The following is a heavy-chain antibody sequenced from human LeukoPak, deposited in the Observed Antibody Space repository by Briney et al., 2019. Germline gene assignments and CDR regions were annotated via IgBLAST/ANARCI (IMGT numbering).Heavy chain of an antibody. CDR2: IIPIFGTA. J-gene: IGHJ3*02. CDR3: ARDLLTTKAFDI. Sequence: SVKVSCKASGGTFSSYAISWVRQAPGQGLEWMGGIIPIFGTANYAQKFQGRVTITADESTSTAYMELSSLRSEDTAVYYCARDLLTTKAFDIWGQGTMVTVSS. V-gene: IGHV1-69*13. D-gene: IGHD4-17*01. CDR1: GGTFSSYA.